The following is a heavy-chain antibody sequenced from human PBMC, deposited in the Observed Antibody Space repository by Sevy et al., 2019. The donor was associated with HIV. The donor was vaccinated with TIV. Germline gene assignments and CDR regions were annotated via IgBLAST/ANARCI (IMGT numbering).Heavy chain of an antibody. CDR3: ARASIAAPGAPFDY. CDR2: INHSGST. V-gene: IGHV4-34*01. Sequence: KQSQTLSLTCAVYGGSFSGDYWSWIRQPPGKGLEWIGEINHSGSTNYYPSLKSRVTISVDTSKNQFSLKLSSVTAADTAVYYCARASIAAPGAPFDYWGQGTLVTVSS. CDR1: GGSFSGDY. J-gene: IGHJ4*02. D-gene: IGHD6-13*01.